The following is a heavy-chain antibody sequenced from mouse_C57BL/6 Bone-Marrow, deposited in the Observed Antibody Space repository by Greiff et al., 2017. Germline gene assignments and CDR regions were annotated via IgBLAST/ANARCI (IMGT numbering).Heavy chain of an antibody. CDR1: GYTFTDYY. D-gene: IGHD1-1*01. J-gene: IGHJ2*01. CDR3: ARDYGYFDY. CDR2: INPNNGGT. V-gene: IGHV1-26*01. Sequence: EVKLQQSGPELVKPGASVKISCKASGYTFTDYYMNWVKQSHGKSLEWIGDINPNNGGTSYNQKFKGKATLTVDKSSSTAYMELRSLTSEDSAVYYCARDYGYFDYWGQGTTLTVSS.